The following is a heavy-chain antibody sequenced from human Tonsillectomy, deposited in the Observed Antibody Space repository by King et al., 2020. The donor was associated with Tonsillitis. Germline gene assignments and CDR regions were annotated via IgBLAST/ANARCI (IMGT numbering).Heavy chain of an antibody. J-gene: IGHJ3*02. V-gene: IGHV4-39*01. CDR3: ARLWSVPPIGI. CDR2: IYYSGST. D-gene: IGHD3-3*01. CDR1: VGSISSSSYY. Sequence: QLQESGPGLVKPSETLSLTCTVSVGSISSSSYYWGWIRQPPGKGLEWIGSIYYSGSTYYNPSLKSRVTISVDTSKNQFSLRLSSVTAADTAVYYCARLWSVPPIGIWGQGTMVTVSS.